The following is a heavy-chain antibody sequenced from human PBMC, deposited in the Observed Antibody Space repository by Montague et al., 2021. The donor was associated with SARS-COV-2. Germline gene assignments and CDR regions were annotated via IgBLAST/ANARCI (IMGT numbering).Heavy chain of an antibody. CDR1: GHSIWSSDW. Sequence: SETLSLTCSVSGHSIWSSDWWTWVRQPPGKGLEWIGEIYHSGSTTYNPSLKSRVTISVDKSKNQFSLTLTSLTAADTAVYYCARAQKTISGMLIPPYYFDFRGQGTPVTGSP. CDR3: ARAQKTISGMLIPPYYFDF. V-gene: IGHV4-4*02. CDR2: IYHSGST. J-gene: IGHJ4*02. D-gene: IGHD3-3*01.